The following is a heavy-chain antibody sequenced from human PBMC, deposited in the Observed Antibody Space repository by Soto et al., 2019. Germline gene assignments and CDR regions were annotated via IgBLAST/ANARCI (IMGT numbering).Heavy chain of an antibody. D-gene: IGHD3-3*01. CDR2: ISSYNAKT. V-gene: IGHV1-18*01. Sequence: ASVKVSCKASGYTFTSYGISWVRQARGQGLEWMGWISSYNAKTNIAQRFQGRLSMTTDTSTTTVYMELRSLRSDDTAVYYCARERRYYDFWSGISEGMDVWGQGTTVTVSS. CDR3: ARERRYYDFWSGISEGMDV. J-gene: IGHJ6*02. CDR1: GYTFTSYG.